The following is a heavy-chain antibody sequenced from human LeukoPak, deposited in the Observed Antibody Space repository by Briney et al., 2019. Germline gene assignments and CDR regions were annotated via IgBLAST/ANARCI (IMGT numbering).Heavy chain of an antibody. CDR2: ISTYNGKT. CDR3: AREGRDAYNVDY. D-gene: IGHD5-24*01. J-gene: IGHJ4*02. CDR1: GYSFTSYG. V-gene: IGHV1-18*01. Sequence: ASVKVSCNTSGYSFTSYGITWVRQAPGQGLEWMGWISTYNGKTNYAQKFQGRVTITADESTSTAYMELSSLRSEDTAVYFCAREGRDAYNVDYWGQGTLVTVSS.